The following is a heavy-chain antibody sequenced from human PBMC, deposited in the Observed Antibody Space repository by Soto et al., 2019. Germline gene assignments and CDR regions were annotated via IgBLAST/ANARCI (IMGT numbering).Heavy chain of an antibody. D-gene: IGHD3-22*01. CDR2: IYYSGST. J-gene: IGHJ3*02. CDR3: AQGWRGTYYYDSSGPPPHDAFDI. V-gene: IGHV4-30-4*01. CDR1: GGSISSGDYY. Sequence: SETLSLTCTVSGGSISSGDYYWSWIRQPPGKGLEWIGYIYYSGSTYYNPSLKSRVTISVDTSKNQFSLKLSSVTAADTAVHYCAQGWRGTYYYDSSGPPPHDAFDIWGQGTMVTVSS.